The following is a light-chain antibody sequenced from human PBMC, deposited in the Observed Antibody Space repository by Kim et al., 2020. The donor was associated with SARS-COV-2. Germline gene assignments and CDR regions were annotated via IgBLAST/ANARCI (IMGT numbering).Light chain of an antibody. Sequence: LSPGERATLSCRASQSVSSSYLAWYQQKPGQAPRLLIYGASSRATGIPDRFSGSGSGTDFTLTISRLEPEDFAVYYCQQYGNSQTFGQGTKVDIK. CDR3: QQYGNSQT. CDR1: QSVSSSY. V-gene: IGKV3-20*01. J-gene: IGKJ1*01. CDR2: GAS.